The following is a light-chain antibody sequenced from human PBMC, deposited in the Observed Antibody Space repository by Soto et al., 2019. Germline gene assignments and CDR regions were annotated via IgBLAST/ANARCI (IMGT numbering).Light chain of an antibody. CDR2: AAS. V-gene: IGKV1-39*01. Sequence: DIQMTQSPSSLSASVGDRVTITCRASQSISSYLNWYQQKPGKAPKLLIFAASSLQSGVPSRFSGSGSGTDFAFTISNLQPEDFATYFCQQSFSIPLTFGGGTNVNIK. CDR3: QQSFSIPLT. J-gene: IGKJ4*01. CDR1: QSISSY.